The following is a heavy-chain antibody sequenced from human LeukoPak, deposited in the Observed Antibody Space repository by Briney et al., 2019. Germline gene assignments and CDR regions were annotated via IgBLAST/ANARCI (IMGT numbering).Heavy chain of an antibody. CDR1: GGTFSSYA. CDR3: ARVQAAHDTFDI. CDR2: IIPIFDAA. V-gene: IGHV1-69*06. J-gene: IGHJ3*02. Sequence: ASVKVSCKASGGTFSSYAITWVRQAPGQGLEWMGGIIPIFDAANYAQKFQGRVTITADKSTSTAYMELSSLRSEDTAVYYCARVQAAHDTFDIWGQGTMVTVSS.